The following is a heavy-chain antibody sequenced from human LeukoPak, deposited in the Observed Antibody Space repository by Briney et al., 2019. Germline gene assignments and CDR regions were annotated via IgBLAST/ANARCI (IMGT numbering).Heavy chain of an antibody. Sequence: GGSLRLSCAASGFTFSSYSMNWVRQAPGKGLEWVSYISSSSSTIYYADSVKGRFTISRDNAKNSLYLQMNSPRAEDTAVYYCARDRGIAVADYFDYWGQGTLVTVSS. CDR1: GFTFSSYS. CDR3: ARDRGIAVADYFDY. CDR2: ISSSSSTI. J-gene: IGHJ4*02. D-gene: IGHD6-19*01. V-gene: IGHV3-48*01.